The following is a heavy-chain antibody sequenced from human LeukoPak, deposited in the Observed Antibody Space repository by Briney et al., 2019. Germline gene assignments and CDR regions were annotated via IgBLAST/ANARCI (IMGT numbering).Heavy chain of an antibody. Sequence: ASVKVSCKASGYTFTSYDINWVRQATGQGLEWMGWMNPNSGNTGYAQKFQGRVTITRNTSISTAYMELSSLRSEDTAVYYCARVRGYDFWSGAGAIDYWGQGTLVTVSS. V-gene: IGHV1-8*03. D-gene: IGHD3-3*01. CDR1: GYTFTSYD. J-gene: IGHJ4*02. CDR3: ARVRGYDFWSGAGAIDY. CDR2: MNPNSGNT.